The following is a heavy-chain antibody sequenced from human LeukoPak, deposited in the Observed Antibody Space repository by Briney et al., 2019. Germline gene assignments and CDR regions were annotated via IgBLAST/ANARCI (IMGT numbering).Heavy chain of an antibody. CDR3: ARIVWSGYYHYFDY. CDR1: GFSLSTRGMC. D-gene: IGHD3-3*01. J-gene: IGHJ4*02. Sequence: SGPALLKPTPTLTLTCTFSGFSLSTRGMCVSWVRQPPGKALEWLALIDWDDDKYYSTALKTRLTISKDTSKNQVVLTMTNMDPVDTATYYCARIVWSGYYHYFDYWGQGTLVTVSS. CDR2: IDWDDDK. V-gene: IGHV2-70*20.